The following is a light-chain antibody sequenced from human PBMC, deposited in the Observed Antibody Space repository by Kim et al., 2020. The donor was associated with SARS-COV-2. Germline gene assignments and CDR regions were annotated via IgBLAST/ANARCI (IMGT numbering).Light chain of an antibody. V-gene: IGLV6-57*01. J-gene: IGLJ3*02. CDR1: MTSIPRTN. CDR2: ENN. Sequence: GQQLTISGPRRMTSIPRTNVQLYHNRPATYHPVVILENNQRPSGVPYRSSGSSDGSSNSASLTISGLKTEDEADDYCQSFDSNIQVFGGGTKLTVL. CDR3: QSFDSNIQV.